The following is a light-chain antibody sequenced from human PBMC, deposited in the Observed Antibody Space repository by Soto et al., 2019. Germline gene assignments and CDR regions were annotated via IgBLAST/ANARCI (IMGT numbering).Light chain of an antibody. J-gene: IGKJ1*01. Sequence: DIQMTQSPSTLSGSVGDRVTITCRASQTISSWLAWYQQKPGKAPKLLIYKASTLKSGVPSRFSGSGSGTEFTLTISSPQPDDFATYYGQHYNSYSEAFGQGTKVDIX. CDR2: KAS. CDR3: QHYNSYSEA. V-gene: IGKV1-5*03. CDR1: QTISSW.